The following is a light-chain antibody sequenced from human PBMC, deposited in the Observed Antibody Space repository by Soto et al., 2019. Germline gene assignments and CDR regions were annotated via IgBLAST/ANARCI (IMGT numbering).Light chain of an antibody. CDR3: QQRSNWPIT. J-gene: IGKJ5*01. CDR1: QSVSSH. CDR2: DAS. Sequence: EIVMTQSPATLSVSPGERATLSCRASQSVSSHLAWFQQRPGQAPRLLIYDASNRATGIPARFSGSGSGTDFTLTISSLEPEDFAVYYCQQRSNWPITFGQGTRLEIK. V-gene: IGKV3-11*01.